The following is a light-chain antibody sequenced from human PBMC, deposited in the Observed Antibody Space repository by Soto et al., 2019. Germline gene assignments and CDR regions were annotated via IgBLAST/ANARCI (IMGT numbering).Light chain of an antibody. CDR3: QQYGSSRT. V-gene: IGKV3-20*01. CDR1: ESVGRH. CDR2: DAS. J-gene: IGKJ1*01. Sequence: EVGVTQSPATLSVCPGLRATLSCRASESVGRHLAWYHQKPGQAPKLLIFDASTRATGIPDRFSGSGSGTDFTLTISRLEPEDFAVYYCQQYGSSRTFGQGTKVDIK.